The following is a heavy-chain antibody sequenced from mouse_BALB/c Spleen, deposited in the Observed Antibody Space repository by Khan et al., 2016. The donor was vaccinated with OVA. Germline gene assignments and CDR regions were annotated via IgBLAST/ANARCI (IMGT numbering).Heavy chain of an antibody. CDR3: TRGAAWATMISWFAY. CDR2: INPSNGGT. J-gene: IGHJ3*01. V-gene: IGHV1S81*02. Sequence: QVQLQQPGAELVKPGASVKLSCKASGYTFTSYYMYWVKQRPGQGLEWIGGINPSNGGTNFNEKFKSKATLTVDKSSSTAYMQLSSLTSEDSAVYYGTRGAAWATMISWFAYWGQGTLVTVSA. CDR1: GYTFTSYY. D-gene: IGHD2-4*01.